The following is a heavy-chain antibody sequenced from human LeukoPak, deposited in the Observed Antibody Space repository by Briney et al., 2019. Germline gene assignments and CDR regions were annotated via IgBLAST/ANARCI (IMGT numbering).Heavy chain of an antibody. D-gene: IGHD6-13*01. V-gene: IGHV5-51*01. CDR2: IYPGDSAT. CDR1: GYSFSSYW. J-gene: IGHJ4*02. Sequence: GESLKISWKGFGYSFSSYWRGWVGQMPGKGLEWKGIIYPGDSATRYSPSFQGQVTISADKSISTAYLQWSSLKASDTAMYYCARHVGSSSWSDYWGQGTLVTVSS. CDR3: ARHVGSSSWSDY.